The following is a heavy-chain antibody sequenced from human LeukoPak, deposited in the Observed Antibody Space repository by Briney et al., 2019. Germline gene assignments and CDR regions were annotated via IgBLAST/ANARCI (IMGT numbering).Heavy chain of an antibody. Sequence: PSETLSLTCTVSGGSISPHYWSWIRQPPGKGLEWIGYISYTGSTNYNPSLRSRVTISVDSSKNQFSLKMNSMTAADTAVYYCARTYGGSHFNFDCWGQGTLVTVSS. CDR3: ARTYGGSHFNFDC. J-gene: IGHJ4*02. V-gene: IGHV4-59*08. CDR2: ISYTGST. CDR1: GGSISPHY. D-gene: IGHD6-13*01.